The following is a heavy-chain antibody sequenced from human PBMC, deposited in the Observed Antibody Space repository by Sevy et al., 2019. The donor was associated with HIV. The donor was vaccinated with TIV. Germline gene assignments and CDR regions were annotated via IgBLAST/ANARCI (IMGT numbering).Heavy chain of an antibody. CDR3: AREGCTQPHDY. J-gene: IGHJ4*02. CDR2: FSFGCGRI. CDR1: GFTFAKYS. Sequence: LSLTCAASGFTFAKYSMSWVRQAPGKGLEWVSTFSFGCGRINYADSVKGRFTISRDDSKNTLFLQMNILRAEDTATYFCAREGCTQPHDYWGQGTLVTVSS. V-gene: IGHV3-23*01. D-gene: IGHD2-8*01.